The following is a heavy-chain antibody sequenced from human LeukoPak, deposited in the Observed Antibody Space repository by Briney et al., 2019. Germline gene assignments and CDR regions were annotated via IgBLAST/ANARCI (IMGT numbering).Heavy chain of an antibody. CDR3: ARESDGSSWYRYFDY. Sequence: GGSLRLSCAASGFTFSSYEMNRVRQAPGKGLEWVSYISSSGSTIYYADSVKGRFTISRDNAKNSLYLQMNSLRAEDTAVYYCARESDGSSWYRYFDYWGQGTLVTVSS. J-gene: IGHJ4*02. D-gene: IGHD6-13*01. V-gene: IGHV3-48*03. CDR1: GFTFSSYE. CDR2: ISSSGSTI.